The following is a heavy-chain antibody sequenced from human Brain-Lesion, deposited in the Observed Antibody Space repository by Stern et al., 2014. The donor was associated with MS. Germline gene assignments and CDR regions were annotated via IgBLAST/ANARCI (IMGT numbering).Heavy chain of an antibody. J-gene: IGHJ6*02. Sequence: VQLVESGPGLVKPSQTLSLSCTVSGGSISSGGYYWSWIRQPAGKGLEWIGRIFNSGSPSYNPSLKSRVTITIDTSKNPFSLRLNSMTAADTAVYYCARGRVVPGFQYYATDVWGQGTTVIVSS. CDR3: ARGRVVPGFQYYATDV. V-gene: IGHV4-61*02. D-gene: IGHD2-2*01. CDR2: IFNSGSP. CDR1: GGSISSGGYY.